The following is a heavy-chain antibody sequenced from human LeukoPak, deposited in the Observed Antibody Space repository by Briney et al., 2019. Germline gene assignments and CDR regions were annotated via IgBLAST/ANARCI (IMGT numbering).Heavy chain of an antibody. CDR2: IYPGDSDT. V-gene: IGHV5-51*01. CDR1: GYSFTSYC. D-gene: IGHD3-3*01. CDR3: ARLEHYDFWSGYGKGVDV. J-gene: IGHJ6*02. Sequence: PGESLKISCEASGYSFTSYCIGWVRQMPGKGLEWMGIIYPGDSDTRYSPSFRGQVTISADKSVTTAYLQWSSLKASDTAMYYCARLEHYDFWSGYGKGVDVWGQGTTVTVSS.